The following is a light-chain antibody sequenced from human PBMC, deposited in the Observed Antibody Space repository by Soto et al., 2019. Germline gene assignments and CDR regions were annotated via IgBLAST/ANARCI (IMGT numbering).Light chain of an antibody. V-gene: IGKV3-20*01. CDR1: QSVRNY. CDR2: GAS. J-gene: IGKJ4*01. CDR3: HHYSSPPAT. Sequence: EIVLTQSPGTLSLSPGERATLSCRASQSVRNYLAWYRQKPGQAPRLLIYGASTRAAGIPDRFGGSGSGTYFTLTISGLEPEDFAMYYCHHYSSPPATFGGGTRVESK.